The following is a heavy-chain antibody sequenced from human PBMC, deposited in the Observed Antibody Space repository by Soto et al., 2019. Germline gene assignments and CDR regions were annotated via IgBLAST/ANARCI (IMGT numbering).Heavy chain of an antibody. J-gene: IGHJ4*02. CDR2: FDPEHGES. V-gene: IGHV1-24*01. Sequence: ASVKVSCKVSGYTLTELSMHWVRQAPGKGLEWMGGFDPEHGESIYAQRFHGRVTMTEDTSTDTAYMELSSLRSEDTAVYYCAAPPYKNADYFDCWGKVTLVTVSS. D-gene: IGHD1-1*01. CDR1: GYTLTELS. CDR3: AAPPYKNADYFDC.